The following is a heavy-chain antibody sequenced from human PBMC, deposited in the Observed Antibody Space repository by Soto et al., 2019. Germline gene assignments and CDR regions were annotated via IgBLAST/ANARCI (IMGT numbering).Heavy chain of an antibody. V-gene: IGHV1-3*05. CDR3: ARESYGGEFDY. CDR2: INAGNGNT. D-gene: IGHD4-17*01. J-gene: IGHJ4*02. CDR1: GYTFTSYA. Sequence: QVQLVQSGAEEKKPGASVKVSCKASGYTFTSYAMHWVRQAPGQRLEWMGWINAGNGNTKYSQKFQGRVTITRDTSASPAYMEVSSLSSEDTAVYYCARESYGGEFDYWGQGTLVTVSS.